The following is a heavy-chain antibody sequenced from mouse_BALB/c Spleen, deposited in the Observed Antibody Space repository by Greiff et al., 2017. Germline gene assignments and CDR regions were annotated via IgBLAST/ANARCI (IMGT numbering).Heavy chain of an antibody. V-gene: IGHV5-4*02. Sequence: EVKLMESGGGLVKPGGSLKLSCAASGFTFSDYYMYWVRQTPEKRLEWVATISDGGSYTYYPDSVKGRFTISRDNAKNNLYLQMSSLKSEDTAMYYCARGEYDYDGAMDYWGQGTSVTVSS. J-gene: IGHJ4*01. D-gene: IGHD2-4*01. CDR1: GFTFSDYY. CDR2: ISDGGSYT. CDR3: ARGEYDYDGAMDY.